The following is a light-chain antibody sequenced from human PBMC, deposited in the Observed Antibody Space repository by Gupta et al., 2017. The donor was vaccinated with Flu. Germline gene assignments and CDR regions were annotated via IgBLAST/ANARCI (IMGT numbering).Light chain of an antibody. CDR1: RSNIGAGYD. Sequence: QSVLTQPPSVSGAPGQMITISCTGSRSNIGAGYDVHWYQQLPGTAPKLLIYGNTDRPSGVPDRFAGSKSGTSASLAVTGLQGEDEADYYCQSYDSSLSGYVFGTGTKVIVL. CDR3: QSYDSSLSGYV. J-gene: IGLJ1*01. V-gene: IGLV1-40*01. CDR2: GNT.